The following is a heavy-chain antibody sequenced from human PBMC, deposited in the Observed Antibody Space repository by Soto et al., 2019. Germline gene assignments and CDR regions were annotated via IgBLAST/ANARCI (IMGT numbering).Heavy chain of an antibody. J-gene: IGHJ5*02. Sequence: GGSLRLSCAASGFTFSSYSMNWVRQAPGRGLEWVSSISSSSTYIYYADSVKGRFSISRDNAKNSLYLQMNSLRAEDTALYYCARTIYCSGSTCYNNWSDPWGQGTLVTVSS. CDR1: GFTFSSYS. CDR2: ISSSSTYI. D-gene: IGHD2-15*01. V-gene: IGHV3-21*01. CDR3: ARTIYCSGSTCYNNWSDP.